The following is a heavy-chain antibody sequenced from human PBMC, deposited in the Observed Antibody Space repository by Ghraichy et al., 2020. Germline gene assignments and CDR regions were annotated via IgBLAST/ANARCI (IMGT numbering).Heavy chain of an antibody. Sequence: SETLSLACTVSGGSISSYYWSWIRQPPGKGLEWIGYIYYSGSTNYNPSLKSRVTISVDTSKNQFSLKLSSVTAADTAVYYCARGAVYDSSGYIRWGQGTLVTVSS. V-gene: IGHV4-59*01. CDR3: ARGAVYDSSGYIR. CDR2: IYYSGST. CDR1: GGSISSYY. D-gene: IGHD3-22*01. J-gene: IGHJ4*02.